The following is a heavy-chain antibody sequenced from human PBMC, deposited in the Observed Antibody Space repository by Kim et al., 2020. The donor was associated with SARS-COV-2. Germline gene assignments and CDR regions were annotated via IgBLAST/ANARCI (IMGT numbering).Heavy chain of an antibody. CDR3: ASAGNYRFDS. CDR2: I. Sequence: ISYADSVKARFTISRDNAKNTLYLQMHSLRVGDTAVYYCASAGNYRFDSWGQGTLVTVSS. V-gene: IGHV3-74*01. J-gene: IGHJ5*01. D-gene: IGHD1-7*01.